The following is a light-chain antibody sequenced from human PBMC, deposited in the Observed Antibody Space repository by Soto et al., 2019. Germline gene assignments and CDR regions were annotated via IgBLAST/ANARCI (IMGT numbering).Light chain of an antibody. V-gene: IGKV1-5*03. CDR2: KAS. Sequence: DIRITQAPSTLSASVVDRVTITCRASQGINTWLAWYQHKPGKAPKLLIYKASSLESEVPSRFSGSGSGTEFTLTISSLQPDDFATYYCQQYNSYSRTFGQGTKVDIK. CDR3: QQYNSYSRT. J-gene: IGKJ1*01. CDR1: QGINTW.